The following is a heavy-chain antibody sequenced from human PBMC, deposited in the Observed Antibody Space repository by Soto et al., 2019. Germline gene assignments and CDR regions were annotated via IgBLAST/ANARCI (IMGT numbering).Heavy chain of an antibody. CDR1: GFTFSSYG. CDR3: AKTSWSGGSCYSMDV. J-gene: IGHJ6*03. V-gene: IGHV3-30*18. Sequence: QVQLVESGGGVVQPGRSLRLSCAASGFTFSSYGMHWVRQAPGKGLEWVAVISYDGSNKYYADSVKGRFTISRDNSKNTLYLQMNSLRAEDTAVYYCAKTSWSGGSCYSMDVWGKGTTVTVSS. CDR2: ISYDGSNK. D-gene: IGHD2-15*01.